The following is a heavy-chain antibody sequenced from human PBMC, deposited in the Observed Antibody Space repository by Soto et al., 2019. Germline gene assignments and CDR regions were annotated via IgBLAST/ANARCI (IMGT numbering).Heavy chain of an antibody. J-gene: IGHJ6*02. V-gene: IGHV1-69*08. D-gene: IGHD3-16*01. CDR1: GTIFSSYT. Sequence: QVQLVQSGAEVKKPGSSVRVSCKASGTIFSSYTISWVRQAPGQGLEWMGRIIPILGETNSAQKFQGRVTLTADKSTNTAYMELNSLGLEDTAVYYCARGLGGRMDDWGQWTTVTVSS. CDR3: ARGLGGRMDD. CDR2: IIPILGET.